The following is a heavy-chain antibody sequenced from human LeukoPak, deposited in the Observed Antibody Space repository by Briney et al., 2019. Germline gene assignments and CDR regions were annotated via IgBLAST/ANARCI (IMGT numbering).Heavy chain of an antibody. J-gene: IGHJ3*02. Sequence: PGGSLRLSCAVSGFTFDDYAMHWVRQAPGQGLEWVSLITGDGGSAYYSDSVKGRFTLSRDNRKNSLFLQMNSLRPDDTAFYYCTKDKYGGNRPAFDIWGQRTMVTVSS. CDR3: TKDKYGGNRPAFDI. CDR1: GFTFDDYA. V-gene: IGHV3-43*02. D-gene: IGHD5-12*01. CDR2: ITGDGGSA.